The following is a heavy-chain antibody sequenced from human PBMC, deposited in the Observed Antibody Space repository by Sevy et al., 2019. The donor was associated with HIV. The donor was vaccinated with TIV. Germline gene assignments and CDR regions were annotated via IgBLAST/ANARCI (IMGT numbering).Heavy chain of an antibody. CDR3: ARAQQVTMLVVIGGVYFDF. J-gene: IGHJ4*02. CDR2: IKQAMSQK. V-gene: IGHV3-7*01. CDR1: GFTFSSYW. D-gene: IGHD3-22*01. Sequence: GGSLRLSCAASGFTFSSYWMTWVRQAPGKGLEWVANIKQAMSQKYYADSVKGRFTISRDNARNSLYLQMESLRAEDTAVYYCARAQQVTMLVVIGGVYFDFWGQGTLVTVSS.